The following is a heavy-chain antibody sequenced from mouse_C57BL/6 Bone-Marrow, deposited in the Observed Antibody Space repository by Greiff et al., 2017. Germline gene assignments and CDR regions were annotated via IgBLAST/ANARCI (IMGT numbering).Heavy chain of an antibody. V-gene: IGHV1-22*01. CDR1: GYTFTDYN. CDR2: INPNNGGT. Sequence: VQLQQSGPELVKPGASVKMSCKASGYTFTDYNMHWVKQSHGKSLEWIGYINPNNGGTSYNQKFKGKATLTVTKSSSTAYMELRSLTSEDSAVYYCASWITTVVATDYAMDYWGQGTSVTVSS. J-gene: IGHJ4*01. D-gene: IGHD1-1*01. CDR3: ASWITTVVATDYAMDY.